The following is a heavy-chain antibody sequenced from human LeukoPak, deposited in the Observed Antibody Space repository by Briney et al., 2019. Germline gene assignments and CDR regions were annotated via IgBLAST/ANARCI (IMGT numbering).Heavy chain of an antibody. J-gene: IGHJ3*02. CDR1: GFTFSSYA. CDR3: AKGSRVGATVGDAFDI. D-gene: IGHD1-26*01. Sequence: GGSLRLSCAASGFTFSSYAMSWVRQAPGKGLEWVSAISGSGGSTNYADSVKGRFTISRDNSKNTLYLQMNSLRAEDTAVYYCAKGSRVGATVGDAFDIWGQGTMVTVSS. CDR2: ISGSGGST. V-gene: IGHV3-23*01.